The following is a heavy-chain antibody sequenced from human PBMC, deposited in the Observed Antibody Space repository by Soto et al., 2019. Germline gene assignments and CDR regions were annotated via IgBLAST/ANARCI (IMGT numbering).Heavy chain of an antibody. CDR3: ARDPGDSSGYYRYYFDY. V-gene: IGHV3-33*01. CDR1: GFTFSSYG. Sequence: GGPLTLSCPAFGFTFSSYGMHWVRQPPAKGLEWVAVIWYDGSNKYYADSVKGRFTISRDNSKNTLYLQMNSLRAEDTAVYYCARDPGDSSGYYRYYFDYWGQGTLVTVSS. CDR2: IWYDGSNK. J-gene: IGHJ4*02. D-gene: IGHD3-22*01.